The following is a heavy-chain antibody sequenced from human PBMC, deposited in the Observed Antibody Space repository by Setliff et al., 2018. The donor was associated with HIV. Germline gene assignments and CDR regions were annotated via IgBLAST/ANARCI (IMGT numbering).Heavy chain of an antibody. Sequence: SETPSLTCTVSGGSISSSTYYWGWIRQPPGKGLEWIGTIYYSGSTYYNPSLKSRLTISVDTSKNQFSLKLSSVTAADTAVYYCARRDGYSYGFYFDYWGQGTLVTVS. V-gene: IGHV4-39*01. D-gene: IGHD5-18*01. CDR2: IYYSGST. CDR1: GGSISSSTYY. J-gene: IGHJ4*02. CDR3: ARRDGYSYGFYFDY.